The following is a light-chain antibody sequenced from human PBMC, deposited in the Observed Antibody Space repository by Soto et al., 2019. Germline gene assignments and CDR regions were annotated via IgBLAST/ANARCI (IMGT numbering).Light chain of an antibody. V-gene: IGLV4-60*03. J-gene: IGLJ2*01. CDR1: SGHSSNI. CDR3: ETWDSNSRV. CDR2: VESSGSY. Sequence: QPVLTQSSSASASLGSSVKISCTLSSGHSSNIIAWHQQQPGKAPRCLMRVESSGSYNRASGVPDRFSGSRSGADRYLTIYNLQSEDEADYYCETWDSNSRVFGGGTKVTVL.